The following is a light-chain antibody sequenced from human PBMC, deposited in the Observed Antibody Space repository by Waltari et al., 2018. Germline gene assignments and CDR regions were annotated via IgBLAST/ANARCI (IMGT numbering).Light chain of an antibody. CDR1: SSHVGAYNL. CDR3: CSFTRSNSWV. V-gene: IGLV2-14*03. CDR2: DVN. Sequence: HSALAQPASVSGSPGQSITISCTGTSSHVGAYNLFSWYQQHPGKAPRLMIFDVNDRPAGVSYRFSGSKSGNTASLTISGLQAEDEADYYCCSFTRSNSWVFGGGTKLTVL. J-gene: IGLJ3*02.